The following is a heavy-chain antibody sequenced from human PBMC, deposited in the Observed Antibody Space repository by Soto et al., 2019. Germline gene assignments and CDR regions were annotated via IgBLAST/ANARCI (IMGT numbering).Heavy chain of an antibody. CDR1: GYRFTSLW. Sequence: GESLKIPWKGSGYRFTSLWIGRVRQMPGKGLEWMGIIYPGDSDTRYSPSFQGQVTISADKSISTAYLQWSSLKASDTAMYYCARTSAAGKYYYGMDVWGQGTTVTVSS. CDR2: IYPGDSDT. V-gene: IGHV5-51*01. CDR3: ARTSAAGKYYYGMDV. D-gene: IGHD6-13*01. J-gene: IGHJ6*02.